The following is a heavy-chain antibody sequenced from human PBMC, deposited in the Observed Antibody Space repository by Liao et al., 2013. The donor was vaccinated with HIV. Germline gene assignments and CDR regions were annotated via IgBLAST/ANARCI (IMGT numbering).Heavy chain of an antibody. Sequence: QVQLQQWGAGLLKPSETLSLTCAVYGGSFSGYYWSWIRQPPGKGLEWIGEINHSGSTNYNPSLKSRVTISVDTSKKQFSLKLRSVTAADTAVYYCARGDYGDYGEQGFDYWGQGTLVTVSS. CDR1: GGSFSGYY. J-gene: IGHJ4*02. D-gene: IGHD4-17*01. CDR3: ARGDYGDYGEQGFDY. CDR2: INHSGST. V-gene: IGHV4-34*01.